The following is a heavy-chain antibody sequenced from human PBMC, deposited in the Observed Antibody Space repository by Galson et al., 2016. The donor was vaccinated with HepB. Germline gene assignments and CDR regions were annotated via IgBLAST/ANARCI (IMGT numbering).Heavy chain of an antibody. CDR2: MSNDGNRE. V-gene: IGHV3-30*03. CDR3: ARDNYDSMTGYYGAGMDV. CDR1: GGTFSSNA. J-gene: IGHJ6*02. Sequence: SLRLSCAASGGTFSSNAMSWVRLAPGRGLHWLATMSNDGNREYYAESVRGRFTISRDNANNVFFLQMESLRTDDTAVYYCARDNYDSMTGYYGAGMDVWGQGTTVTVAS. D-gene: IGHD3-9*01.